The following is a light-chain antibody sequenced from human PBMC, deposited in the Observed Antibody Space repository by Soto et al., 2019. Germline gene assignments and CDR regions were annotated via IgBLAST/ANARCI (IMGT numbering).Light chain of an antibody. V-gene: IGKV3-15*01. CDR3: QQYNNWPLT. J-gene: IGKJ4*01. Sequence: ELVMTHSPATLSVSLGDRATLSCRASQSVSSNLAWYQQKPGQGPRLFIYGASTRATGIPARFSGSGSGTEFTLTISSLQSEDFAVYSCQQYNNWPLTFGGGTKVDIK. CDR2: GAS. CDR1: QSVSSN.